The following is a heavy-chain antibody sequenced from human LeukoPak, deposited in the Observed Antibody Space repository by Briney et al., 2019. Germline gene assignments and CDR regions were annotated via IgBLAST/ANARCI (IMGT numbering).Heavy chain of an antibody. CDR1: GFTFISYW. CDR3: ARGREKDYYDSSGYPFDY. V-gene: IGHV3-7*01. CDR2: IKQDGSEK. D-gene: IGHD3-22*01. J-gene: IGHJ4*02. Sequence: GGSLRLSCAASGFTFISYWISWFRRAPGKGREWVANIKQDGSEKYYVDSVKGRFTISRDNAKNSLYLQMNSLRAEDTAVYYCARGREKDYYDSSGYPFDYWGQGTLVTVSS.